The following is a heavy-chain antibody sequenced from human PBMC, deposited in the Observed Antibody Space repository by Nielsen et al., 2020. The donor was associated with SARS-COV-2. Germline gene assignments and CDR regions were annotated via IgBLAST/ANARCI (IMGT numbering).Heavy chain of an antibody. Sequence: GSLRLSCAASGFTFSSYWMSWVRQAPGKGLEWVANIKEDGSEKYYVDSVKGRFTISRDNAKNSLYLQMNSLRAEDTAVYYCAREGRKLPLDYWGQGTLVTVSS. CDR1: GFTFSSYW. CDR2: IKEDGSEK. CDR3: AREGRKLPLDY. V-gene: IGHV3-7*03. J-gene: IGHJ4*02. D-gene: IGHD5-24*01.